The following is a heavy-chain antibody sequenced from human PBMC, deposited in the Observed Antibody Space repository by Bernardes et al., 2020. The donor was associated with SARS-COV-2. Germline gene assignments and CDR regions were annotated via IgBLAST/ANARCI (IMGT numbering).Heavy chain of an antibody. V-gene: IGHV4-31*03. CDR1: GGSISSCDYH. CDR3: ARGIPQSITIFGVIIPGNWFDP. D-gene: IGHD3-3*01. J-gene: IGHJ5*02. CDR2: IYYSGST. Sequence: SGTLSLTFTGSGGSISSCDYHWIWIGQHPGKGLEWIGYIYYSGSTYYNPSLKSRVTISVDTSKNQFSLKLSSVTAADTAVYYCARGIPQSITIFGVIIPGNWFDPWGQGTLVTVSS.